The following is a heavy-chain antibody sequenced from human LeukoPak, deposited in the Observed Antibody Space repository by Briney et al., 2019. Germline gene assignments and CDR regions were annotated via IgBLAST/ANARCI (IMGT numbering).Heavy chain of an antibody. CDR1: GGSIISTIYY. V-gene: IGHV4-39*07. CDR2: ISYSGSS. J-gene: IGHJ3*02. D-gene: IGHD6-19*01. Sequence: SETLSLTCTVSGGSIISTIYYWGWIRQSPGKGLDWIGGISYSGSSFCKPSLKSRVTIAVDTSKNQFSLKLSSVTAADTAVYYCARGDGSGWYNSAFDIWGQGTMVTVSS. CDR3: ARGDGSGWYNSAFDI.